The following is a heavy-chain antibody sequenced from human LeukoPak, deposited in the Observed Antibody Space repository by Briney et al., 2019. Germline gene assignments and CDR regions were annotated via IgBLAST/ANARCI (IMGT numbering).Heavy chain of an antibody. CDR1: GGSISSSSYY. V-gene: IGHV4-39*01. Sequence: SETLSLTCTVSGGSISSSSYYWGWIRQPPGKGLEWIGSIYYSGSTYYNPSLKSRVTISVDTSKNQFSLKLSSVTAADTAVYYCARQAVDSSGYYSHFDYWGQGTLVTVSS. J-gene: IGHJ4*02. CDR2: IYYSGST. D-gene: IGHD3-22*01. CDR3: ARQAVDSSGYYSHFDY.